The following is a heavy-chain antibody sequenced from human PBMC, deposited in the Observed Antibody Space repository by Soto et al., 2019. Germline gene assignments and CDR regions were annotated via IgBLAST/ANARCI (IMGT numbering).Heavy chain of an antibody. V-gene: IGHV1-69*06. CDR2: IIPIFGTA. J-gene: IGHJ5*02. CDR1: GGTFSSYA. D-gene: IGHD3-22*01. Sequence: SVKVSCKASGGTFSSYAISWVRQAPGQGLEWMGGIIPIFGTANYAQKFQGRVTITADKYTSTAYMELSSLRSEDTAVYYCARDGYYYDSLNWFDPWGQGTLVTVSS. CDR3: ARDGYYYDSLNWFDP.